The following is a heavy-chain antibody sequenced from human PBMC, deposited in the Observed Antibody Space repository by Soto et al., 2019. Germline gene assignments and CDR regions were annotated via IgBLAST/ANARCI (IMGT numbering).Heavy chain of an antibody. D-gene: IGHD2-15*01. CDR1: AYTFTSYA. Sequence: QVQLVQSGAEVRKPGASVKVSCKASAYTFTSYAITWVRQAPGQGLEWMGWISAYNGKTNYAQKLQGRVTMTTDTPTSTAYMELRSLRSDDTAVYYWARERVADIRWAYFDYWGQGTLVTVSA. CDR3: ARERVADIRWAYFDY. V-gene: IGHV1-18*01. CDR2: ISAYNGKT. J-gene: IGHJ4*02.